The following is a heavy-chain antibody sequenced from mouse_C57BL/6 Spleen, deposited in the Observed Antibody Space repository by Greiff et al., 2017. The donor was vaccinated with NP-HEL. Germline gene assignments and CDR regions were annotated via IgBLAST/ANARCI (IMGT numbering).Heavy chain of an antibody. D-gene: IGHD1-1*01. J-gene: IGHJ1*03. V-gene: IGHV1-82*01. Sequence: VQLQQSGPELVKPGASVKISCKASGYAFSSSWMNWVKQRPGKGLEWIGRIYPGDGDTNYNGKFKGKATLTADKSSSTAYMQLSSLTSEDSAVYFCARSGSSWWYFDVWGTGTTVTVSS. CDR3: ARSGSSWWYFDV. CDR1: GYAFSSSW. CDR2: IYPGDGDT.